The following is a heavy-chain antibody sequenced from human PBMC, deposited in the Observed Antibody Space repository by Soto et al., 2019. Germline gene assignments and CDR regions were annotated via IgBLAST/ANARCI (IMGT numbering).Heavy chain of an antibody. J-gene: IGHJ6*02. V-gene: IGHV3-48*03. CDR1: GFTFSSYE. Sequence: PGGSLRLSCAASGFTFSSYEMNWVRQAPGKGLEWVSYISSSGSTIYYADSVKGRFTISRDNAKNSLYLQMNSLRAEDTAVYYCARDCWIVGATVYYYYGMDVWGQGTTVTVSS. CDR3: ARDCWIVGATVYYYYGMDV. CDR2: ISSSGSTI. D-gene: IGHD1-26*01.